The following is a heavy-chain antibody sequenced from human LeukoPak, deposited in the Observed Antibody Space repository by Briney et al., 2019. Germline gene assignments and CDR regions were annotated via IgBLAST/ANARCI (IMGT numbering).Heavy chain of an antibody. CDR3: ARGVAAAGPAPNPYYYYYYYMDV. J-gene: IGHJ6*03. D-gene: IGHD6-13*01. Sequence: VASVKVSCKASGGTFSSYAISWVRQAPGQGLEWMGGIIPIFGTANYAQKFQGRVTITADESTSTAYMELSSLRSEDTAVYYCARGVAAAGPAPNPYYYYYYYMDVWGKGTTVTVSS. V-gene: IGHV1-69*13. CDR2: IIPIFGTA. CDR1: GGTFSSYA.